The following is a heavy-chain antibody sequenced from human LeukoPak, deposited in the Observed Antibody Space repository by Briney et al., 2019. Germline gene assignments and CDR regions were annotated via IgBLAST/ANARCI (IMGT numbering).Heavy chain of an antibody. CDR1: GFTFSDYA. CDR3: AGRPTGYSSGYVY. CDR2: ISGSAHKI. D-gene: IGHD5-18*01. J-gene: IGHJ4*02. Sequence: GGSLRLPCVVSGFTFSDYAMSWVRQAPEKGLDWVSVISGSAHKIRYADSVKGRFTISRDNSENTVYLQMNNLRAEDTALYYCAGRPTGYSSGYVYWGQGALVTVSS. V-gene: IGHV3-23*01.